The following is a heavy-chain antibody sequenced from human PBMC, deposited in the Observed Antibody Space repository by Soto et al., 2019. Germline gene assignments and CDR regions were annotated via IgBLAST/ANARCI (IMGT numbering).Heavy chain of an antibody. CDR2: INHSGST. CDR1: GGSFSGYY. CDR3: ARDKITGLFDY. V-gene: IGHV4-34*01. J-gene: IGHJ4*02. Sequence: QVQLQQWGAGLLKPSETLSLTCAVYGGSFSGYYWTWIRQPPGTGLEWIGEINHSGSTNYNPSLKSRFTISVDTSKIQFSLKLTSVTAAVTAVYYCARDKITGLFDYWGQGTLVTVSS. D-gene: IGHD2-8*02.